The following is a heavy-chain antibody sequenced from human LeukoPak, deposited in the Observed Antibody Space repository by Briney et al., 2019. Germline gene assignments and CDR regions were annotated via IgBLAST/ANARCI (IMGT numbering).Heavy chain of an antibody. CDR2: IVGSSST. CDR1: GFTFSSYA. CDR3: ASPEYYYDSSGYNAFDI. D-gene: IGHD3-22*01. Sequence: GGSLRLSCSASGFTFSSYAMHWVRQAPGKGLEVVSSIVGSSSTYYADSLKGRFTISRDNAKNSLYLQMNSLRAEDTAVYYCASPEYYYDSSGYNAFDIWGQGTMVTVSS. V-gene: IGHV3-21*01. J-gene: IGHJ3*02.